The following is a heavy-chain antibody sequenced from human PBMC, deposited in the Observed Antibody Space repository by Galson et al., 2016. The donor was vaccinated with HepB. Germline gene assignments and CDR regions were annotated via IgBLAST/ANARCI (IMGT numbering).Heavy chain of an antibody. J-gene: IGHJ6*02. V-gene: IGHV1-18*01. CDR1: GYTFTSYG. Sequence: SVKVSCKASGYTFTSYGISWVRQAPGQGLEWMGWISAYNGYTNYAQKLQGRVTMTTHTSTSTVYMELRSLRSDDTAVYYCARGGGGTYFENYYYGMDVWGQRTTVTVSS. CDR2: ISAYNGYT. CDR3: ARGGGGTYFENYYYGMDV. D-gene: IGHD1-26*01.